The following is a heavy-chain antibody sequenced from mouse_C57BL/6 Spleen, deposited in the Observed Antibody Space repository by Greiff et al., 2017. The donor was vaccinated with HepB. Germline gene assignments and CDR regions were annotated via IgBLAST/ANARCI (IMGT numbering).Heavy chain of an antibody. D-gene: IGHD2-3*01. V-gene: IGHV1-59*01. CDR1: GYTFTSYW. CDR3: ARDGPYAMDY. Sequence: QVQLQQPGAELVTPGTSVKLSCKASGYTFTSYWMHWVKQRPGQGLEWIGVIDPSDSYTNYNQKFKGKATLTVDTSSSTAYMQLSSLTSEDSAVYYCARDGPYAMDYWGQGTSVTVSS. J-gene: IGHJ4*01. CDR2: IDPSDSYT.